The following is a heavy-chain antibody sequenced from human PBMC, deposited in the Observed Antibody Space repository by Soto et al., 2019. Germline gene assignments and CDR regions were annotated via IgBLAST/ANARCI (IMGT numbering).Heavy chain of an antibody. D-gene: IGHD3-9*01. CDR1: GFTFSSYA. CDR3: ARDTAPYYDILTGSSTFDY. CDR2: ISYDGSNK. V-gene: IGHV3-30-3*01. Sequence: GGSLRLSCAASGFTFSSYAMHWVRQAPGKGLEWVAVISYDGSNKYYADSVKGQFTISRDNSKNTLYLQMNSLRAEDTAVYFCARDTAPYYDILTGSSTFDYWGQGTLVTVSS. J-gene: IGHJ4*02.